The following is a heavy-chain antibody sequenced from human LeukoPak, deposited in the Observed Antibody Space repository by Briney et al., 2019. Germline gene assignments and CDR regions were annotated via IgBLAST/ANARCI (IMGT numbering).Heavy chain of an antibody. Sequence: GASVKVSCKASGFTFTSSAMQWVRQARGQRLEWIGWIVVGSGNTNYAQKFQERVTTTRDMSTSTAYMELSSLRSEDTAVYYCAADLAGDILTGYYFNWFDPWGQGTLVTVSS. CDR3: AADLAGDILTGYYFNWFDP. V-gene: IGHV1-58*02. CDR1: GFTFTSSA. CDR2: IVVGSGNT. J-gene: IGHJ5*02. D-gene: IGHD3-9*01.